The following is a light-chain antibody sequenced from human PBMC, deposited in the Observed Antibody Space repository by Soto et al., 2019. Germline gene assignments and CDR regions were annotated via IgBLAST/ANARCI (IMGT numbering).Light chain of an antibody. CDR2: GAS. J-gene: IGKJ4*01. Sequence: EIVLTQSPGTLSLSPGERATLSCRASQSVSSSYLAWYQQKPGQAPRLLIYGASSRATGIPGRFSGSGSGTDFTLTISRLEPEDFAVYYCQQYGSSLLTFGGGTKVDI. CDR3: QQYGSSLLT. V-gene: IGKV3-20*01. CDR1: QSVSSSY.